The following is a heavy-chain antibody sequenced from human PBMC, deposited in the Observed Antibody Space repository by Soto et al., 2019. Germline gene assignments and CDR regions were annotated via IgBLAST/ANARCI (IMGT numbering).Heavy chain of an antibody. CDR1: GYTFTNYA. CDR2: INAGNGNT. D-gene: IGHD4-17*01. J-gene: IGHJ5*02. CDR3: ARETYGDYVGYFDP. Sequence: GASVKVSCKASGYTFTNYAMHWVRQAPGQRLEWMGWINAGNGNTKYSQKFQGRVTITRDTSASTAYMELSSLRSEDTAVYYCARETYGDYVGYFDPWGQGIQVTVSS. V-gene: IGHV1-3*01.